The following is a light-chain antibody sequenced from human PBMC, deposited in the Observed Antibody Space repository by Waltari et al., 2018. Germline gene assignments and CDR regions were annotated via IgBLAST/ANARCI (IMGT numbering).Light chain of an antibody. Sequence: QSVLTQPPSVSGAPGQRVTISCTGSRSNIGAGYDVHWYQRLPGTAPKPLIYGNNNRPSGVPDRFSGSKSGNIASLAITVLQAEDEADYYCQSYDNSLRGFWVFGGGTKLTVL. CDR2: GNN. V-gene: IGLV1-40*01. CDR1: RSNIGAGYD. CDR3: QSYDNSLRGFWV. J-gene: IGLJ3*02.